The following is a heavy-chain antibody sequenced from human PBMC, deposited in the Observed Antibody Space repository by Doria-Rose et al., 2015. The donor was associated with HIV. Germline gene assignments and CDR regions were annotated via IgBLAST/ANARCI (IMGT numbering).Heavy chain of an antibody. Sequence: QESGPVLVKPTETLTLTCTVSGVSLSSPGMGVSWIRQPPGKALEWLANICSDDERSYTTSLKSRLTISRGTSKSQVVLTMTDMDPVDTATYYCARIKSSRWYHKYYFDFWGQGTLVIVSA. J-gene: IGHJ4*02. CDR2: ICSDDER. CDR3: ARIKSSRWYHKYYFDF. V-gene: IGHV2-26*01. CDR1: GVSLSSPGMG. D-gene: IGHD6-13*01.